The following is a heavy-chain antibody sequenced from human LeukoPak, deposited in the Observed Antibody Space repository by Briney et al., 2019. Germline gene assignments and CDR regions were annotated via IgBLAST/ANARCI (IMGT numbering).Heavy chain of an antibody. V-gene: IGHV3-21*01. CDR3: ARDWSGGAHFDY. Sequence: GGSLRLSCAASGFTFSSYSMNWVRQAPGKGLEWVSSISSSSSYIYYADSVKGRFTISRDNAKNSLYLQMNSLRAEDTAVYYCARDWSGGAHFDYWGLGTLVTVSS. J-gene: IGHJ4*02. D-gene: IGHD3-10*01. CDR2: ISSSSSYI. CDR1: GFTFSSYS.